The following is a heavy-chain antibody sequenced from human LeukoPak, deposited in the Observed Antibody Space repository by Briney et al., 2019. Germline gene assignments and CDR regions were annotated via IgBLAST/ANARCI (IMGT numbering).Heavy chain of an antibody. CDR3: AKSRGESRGASNY. J-gene: IGHJ4*02. CDR1: GFTFSSYY. Sequence: GGSLRLSCAASGFTFSSYYMNWVRQAPGKGLEWVSSISSSSIYIYYADSVKGRFTISRDSSKNTLYLQMNSLRAEDTAVYYCAKSRGESRGASNYWGQGTLVTVSS. CDR2: ISSSSIYI. V-gene: IGHV3-21*04. D-gene: IGHD1-26*01.